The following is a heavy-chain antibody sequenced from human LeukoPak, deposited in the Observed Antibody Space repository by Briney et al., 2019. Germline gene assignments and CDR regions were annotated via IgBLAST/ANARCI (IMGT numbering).Heavy chain of an antibody. J-gene: IGHJ4*02. D-gene: IGHD4-17*01. CDR3: ARDFSDYGDYVGDY. Sequence: GGSLRLSCAASGFTFSSYSMNWVRQAPGKGLEWVSSISSSSSYIYYADSVKSRFTISRGNAKNSLYLQMNSLRAEDTAVYYCARDFSDYGDYVGDYWGQGTLVTVSS. CDR1: GFTFSSYS. CDR2: ISSSSSYI. V-gene: IGHV3-21*01.